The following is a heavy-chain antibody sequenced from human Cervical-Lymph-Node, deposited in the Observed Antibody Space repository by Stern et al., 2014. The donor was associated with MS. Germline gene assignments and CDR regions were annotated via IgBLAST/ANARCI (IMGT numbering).Heavy chain of an antibody. Sequence: VQLGQSGAEVTKPGESLKISCKTAGYSFTNYWNGWVRQMPGKGLEWMWIIYPSDSDTRYCPSFQGQVIISADKSIGTAYLQWRSLKASDSGIYYCARGAPPENWGQGTLVTVSS. CDR1: GYSFTNYW. V-gene: IGHV5-51*03. D-gene: IGHD1-26*01. J-gene: IGHJ4*02. CDR2: IYPSDSDT. CDR3: ARGAPPEN.